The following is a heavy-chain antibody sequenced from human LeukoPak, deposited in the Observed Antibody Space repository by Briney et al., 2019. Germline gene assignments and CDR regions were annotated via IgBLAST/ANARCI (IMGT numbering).Heavy chain of an antibody. CDR3: ARVVTMVRGVNGWFDP. CDR1: GFTFSSYE. Sequence: GGSLRLSCAASGFTFSSYELNWVRQAPGKGLEWVSYISSSGSTIKYADSVKGRFIISRGSAKNSLYLQMNSLRAEDTAVYYCARVVTMVRGVNGWFDPWGQGTLVTVSS. V-gene: IGHV3-48*03. D-gene: IGHD3-10*01. CDR2: ISSSGSTI. J-gene: IGHJ5*02.